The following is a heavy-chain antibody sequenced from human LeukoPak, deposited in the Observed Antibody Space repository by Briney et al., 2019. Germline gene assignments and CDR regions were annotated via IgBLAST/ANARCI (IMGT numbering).Heavy chain of an antibody. Sequence: PSETLSLTCTVSGGSISSYYWSWIRQPPGKGLEWIGYIYYSGSTNYNPSLKSRVTISVDTSKNQFSLKLSSVTAADTAVYYCARDDGRDGYNYFQRWGQGTLVTVSS. CDR3: ARDDGRDGYNYFQR. V-gene: IGHV4-59*01. CDR2: IYYSGST. CDR1: GGSISSYY. J-gene: IGHJ1*01. D-gene: IGHD5-24*01.